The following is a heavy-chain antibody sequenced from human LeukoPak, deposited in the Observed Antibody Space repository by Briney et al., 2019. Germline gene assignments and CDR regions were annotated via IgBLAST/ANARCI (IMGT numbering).Heavy chain of an antibody. CDR1: GYSFPFYW. Sequence: GESLQISCKGSGYSFPFYWIAWVRQLPGKGLEWMGIIYPDESDSRYSPSFQGQVTISADKSTSTAYLQWSSLQASDTAMYYCATSLTYDASGYLYHFDNWGQGTLVTVSS. V-gene: IGHV5-51*01. J-gene: IGHJ4*02. D-gene: IGHD3-22*01. CDR3: ATSLTYDASGYLYHFDN. CDR2: IYPDESDS.